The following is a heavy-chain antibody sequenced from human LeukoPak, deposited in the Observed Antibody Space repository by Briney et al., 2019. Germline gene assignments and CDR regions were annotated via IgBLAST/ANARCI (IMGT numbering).Heavy chain of an antibody. D-gene: IGHD3-10*01. Sequence: ASVKVSCKASGYTFTTYYMHWVRQAPGQGLEWMGTINPSGGSTTYAQKFQGRVTMTRDTSTSTVYMELNSLRSEDSAVNYCARDFDYFGSGSYEDYWGQGTLVTVSS. J-gene: IGHJ4*02. V-gene: IGHV1-46*01. CDR3: ARDFDYFGSGSYEDY. CDR1: GYTFTTYY. CDR2: INPSGGST.